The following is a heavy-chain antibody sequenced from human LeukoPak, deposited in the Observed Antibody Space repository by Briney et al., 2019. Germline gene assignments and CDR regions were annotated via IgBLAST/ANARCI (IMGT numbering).Heavy chain of an antibody. Sequence: SETLSLTCTVSGGSISSYYWSWIRQPPGKGLEWIGFVYYSGSTNYNPSLKGRVTISVDTSKNQFSLKLSSVTAADTAVYYCASRAAAGLFDYWGQGTLVTVSS. CDR2: VYYSGST. V-gene: IGHV4-59*08. CDR3: ASRAAAGLFDY. CDR1: GGSISSYY. J-gene: IGHJ4*02. D-gene: IGHD6-13*01.